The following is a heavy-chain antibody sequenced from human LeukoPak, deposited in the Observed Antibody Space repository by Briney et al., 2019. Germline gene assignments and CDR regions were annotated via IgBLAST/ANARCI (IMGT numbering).Heavy chain of an antibody. CDR1: DGSFSGYY. J-gene: IGHJ4*02. Sequence: SETLSLTCAVYDGSFSGYYWSWIRQPPGKGLEWNGEINHSGSTNYNPSLKSRVTISLDTSKSQFSLKVRYVTAADTAVYYCARGLNDSWTGENYWGQGTLVTVSS. CDR2: INHSGST. D-gene: IGHD3-3*01. V-gene: IGHV4-34*01. CDR3: ARGLNDSWTGENY.